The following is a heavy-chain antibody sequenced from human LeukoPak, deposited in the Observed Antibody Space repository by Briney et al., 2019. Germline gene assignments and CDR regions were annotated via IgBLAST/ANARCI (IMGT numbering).Heavy chain of an antibody. D-gene: IGHD2-15*01. Sequence: GESLRLSCTASGFTFSSSWMSWVRQAPGKGLEWVANIKQDGSDKYYVDSVKGRFTISRDNAKNSLYLQMDSLSAEDTAVYYCARGPLSRPFDYWGQGTLVTVSS. J-gene: IGHJ4*02. CDR2: IKQDGSDK. CDR3: ARGPLSRPFDY. V-gene: IGHV3-7*05. CDR1: GFTFSSSW.